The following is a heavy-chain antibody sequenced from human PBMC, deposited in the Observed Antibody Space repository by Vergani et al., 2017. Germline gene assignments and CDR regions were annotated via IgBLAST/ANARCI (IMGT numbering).Heavy chain of an antibody. CDR2: IYPGDSDT. D-gene: IGHD1-26*01. CDR3: ARHGKVSGSDPGWFDP. J-gene: IGHJ5*02. V-gene: IGHV5-51*01. Sequence: EVQLVQSGAEVKKPGESLKISCKGSGYSFTSYWIGWVRQMPGKGLEWRGIIYPGDSDTRFSPSFQGQVTISADKSISTAYLQWSSLKASDTARYYCARHGKVSGSDPGWFDPWGQGTLVTVSS. CDR1: GYSFTSYW.